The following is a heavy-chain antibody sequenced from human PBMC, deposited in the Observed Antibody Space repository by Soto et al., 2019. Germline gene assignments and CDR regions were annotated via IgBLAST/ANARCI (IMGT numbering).Heavy chain of an antibody. CDR3: ASTIAARPGYYYGMDV. J-gene: IGHJ6*02. CDR2: ISRSSSYI. V-gene: IGHV3-21*01. Sequence: EVQLVESGGGLVKPGGSLRLSCAASGFTFSSYRMNWVRQAPGKGLEWVSSISRSSSYIYYADSVKGRFTISRDNAKNSLYLQMNSLRAEDTAVYYCASTIAARPGYYYGMDVWGQGTTVTVSS. CDR1: GFTFSSYR. D-gene: IGHD6-6*01.